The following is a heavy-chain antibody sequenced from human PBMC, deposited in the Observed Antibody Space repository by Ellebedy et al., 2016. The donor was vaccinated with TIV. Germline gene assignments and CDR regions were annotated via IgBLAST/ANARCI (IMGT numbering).Heavy chain of an antibody. CDR2: IYHSGST. Sequence: SETLSLTCAVSGGSISSGGHSWSWIRQPPGKGLEWIGYIYHSGSTYYNPSLKSRVTISVDKSKNQFSLKLRSVTAGDTAVYYCACWYYDSLTGHSTDFDYWGQGTLVTVSS. CDR1: GGSISSGGHS. J-gene: IGHJ4*02. CDR3: ACWYYDSLTGHSTDFDY. D-gene: IGHD3-9*01. V-gene: IGHV4-30-2*01.